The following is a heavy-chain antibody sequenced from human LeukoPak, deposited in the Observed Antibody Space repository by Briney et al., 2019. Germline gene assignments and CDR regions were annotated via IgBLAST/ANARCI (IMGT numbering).Heavy chain of an antibody. CDR1: GGTFSSYA. D-gene: IGHD5-18*01. J-gene: IGHJ3*02. V-gene: IGHV1-69*13. CDR2: IIPIFGTA. Sequence: SVKVSCKASGGTFSSYAMSWVRQAPGQGREGMGGIIPIFGTANYAQKFQGRVTITADESTSTAYMELSSLRSEDTAVYYCARDRRGYSYGQTNDAFDIWGQGTMVTVSS. CDR3: ARDRRGYSYGQTNDAFDI.